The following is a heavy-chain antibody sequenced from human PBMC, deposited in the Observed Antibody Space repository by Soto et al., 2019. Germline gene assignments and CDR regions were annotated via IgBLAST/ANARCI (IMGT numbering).Heavy chain of an antibody. V-gene: IGHV1-8*01. CDR3: ARRKERSGPYYLDL. CDR2: MNPNNGNA. CDR1: GVTFITYD. J-gene: IGHJ4*02. D-gene: IGHD6-25*01. Sequence: ASVKVSFNTSGVTFITYDFSWVQQAAGQGLEWMGWMNPNNGNAGFAQKFRGRINMTRNTSISTAYLELSSLRSDDSAVYFCARRKERSGPYYLDLWGQGTQVTVSS.